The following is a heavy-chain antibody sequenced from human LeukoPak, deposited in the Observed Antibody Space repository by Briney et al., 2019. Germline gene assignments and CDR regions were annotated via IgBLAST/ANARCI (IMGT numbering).Heavy chain of an antibody. CDR1: GFTFSSYA. Sequence: GGSLRLSCAASGFTFSSYAMSWVRQAPGKGLEWVSAISGSGGSTYYADSVKGRFTISRDNSKNTLYLQMNSLRAEDTAVYYCAREYYYDSSGYYSTLGAFDIWGQGTMVTVSS. D-gene: IGHD3-22*01. CDR2: ISGSGGST. CDR3: AREYYYDSSGYYSTLGAFDI. V-gene: IGHV3-23*01. J-gene: IGHJ3*02.